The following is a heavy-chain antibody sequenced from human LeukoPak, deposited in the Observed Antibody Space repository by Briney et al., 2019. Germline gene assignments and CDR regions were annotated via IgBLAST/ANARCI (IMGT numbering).Heavy chain of an antibody. J-gene: IGHJ4*02. D-gene: IGHD1-26*01. Sequence: QPGGSLRLSCLTSGFTLSTNAMSWVRQAPGKGLEWISGISGSGASTYYADSVKGRFTISRDDSRNTLYLQMNSLRGDDTAVYYCANDVGKWESLHFFDYWGQGTLVTVSS. CDR3: ANDVGKWESLHFFDY. CDR1: GFTLSTNA. V-gene: IGHV3-23*01. CDR2: ISGSGAST.